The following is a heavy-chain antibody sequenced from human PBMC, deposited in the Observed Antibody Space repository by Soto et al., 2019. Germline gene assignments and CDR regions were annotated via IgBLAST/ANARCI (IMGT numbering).Heavy chain of an antibody. D-gene: IGHD6-19*01. CDR3: VACASGWHAYEY. Sequence: SETLSLTCTVSGGSISSYYWSWIRQPPGKGLEWIGYIYYSGSTNYNPSLKSRVTISVDTSKNQFSLRLGSVTAADAAVYYCVACASGWHAYEYWGLGTLVTVSS. J-gene: IGHJ4*02. V-gene: IGHV4-59*08. CDR1: GGSISSYY. CDR2: IYYSGST.